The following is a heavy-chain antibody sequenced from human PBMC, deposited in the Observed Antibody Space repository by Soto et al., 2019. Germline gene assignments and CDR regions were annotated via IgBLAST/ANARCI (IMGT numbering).Heavy chain of an antibody. Sequence: QVQLQESGPGLVKPSQTLSLTCTVSGGSISSGDYYWSWLRQPPGKGLEWIGYIYYSGSTYYNPSLKSRVTTSGDTSKNQVSLKLSSVTAADTAVYYCARAATIAARLASWGQGTLVTVSS. CDR2: IYYSGST. CDR3: ARAATIAARLAS. CDR1: GGSISSGDYY. D-gene: IGHD6-6*01. V-gene: IGHV4-30-4*01. J-gene: IGHJ4*02.